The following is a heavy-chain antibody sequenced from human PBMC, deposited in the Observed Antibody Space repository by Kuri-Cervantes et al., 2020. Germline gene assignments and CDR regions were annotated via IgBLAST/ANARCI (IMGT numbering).Heavy chain of an antibody. CDR2: IYYSGGT. CDR1: GGSISSYY. CDR3: ARHYYDSSGYIQH. V-gene: IGHV4-59*08. D-gene: IGHD3-22*01. Sequence: GSLRLSCTVSGGSISSYYWSWIRQPAGKGLEWIGYIYYSGGTTYNPSLKSRVTIAVDTSKNQFSLKLSSVTAADTAVYYCARHYYDSSGYIQHWGQGTLVTVSS. J-gene: IGHJ1*01.